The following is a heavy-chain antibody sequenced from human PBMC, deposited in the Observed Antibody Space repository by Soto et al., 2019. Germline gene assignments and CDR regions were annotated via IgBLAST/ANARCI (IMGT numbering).Heavy chain of an antibody. D-gene: IGHD3-10*01. CDR1: GGSFSGYY. CDR3: ARGRGDGYNQDWYFDL. V-gene: IGHV4-34*01. CDR2: INNSGST. Sequence: SETLSLTCAVYGGSFSGYYWIWIRQPPGKGLEWIGEINNSGSTNYNPSLKSRVSISVGTSNNQFSLKLSSVTAADTAVYYCARGRGDGYNQDWYFDLWGRGTLVTVSS. J-gene: IGHJ2*01.